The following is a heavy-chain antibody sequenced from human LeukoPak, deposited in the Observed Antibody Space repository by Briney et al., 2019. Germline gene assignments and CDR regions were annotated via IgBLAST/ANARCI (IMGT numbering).Heavy chain of an antibody. D-gene: IGHD2-15*01. CDR1: GGSISSGGYC. CDR2: IYYSGST. J-gene: IGHJ4*02. CDR3: ARASEVVVAVTFDY. Sequence: SQTLSLTCNVSGGSISSGGYCWSWIRQHPGKGLEWIGYIYYSGSTYYNPSLKSRVTISVDTSKNQFSLKLSSVTAADTAVYYCARASEVVVAVTFDYWGQGTLVTVSS. V-gene: IGHV4-31*03.